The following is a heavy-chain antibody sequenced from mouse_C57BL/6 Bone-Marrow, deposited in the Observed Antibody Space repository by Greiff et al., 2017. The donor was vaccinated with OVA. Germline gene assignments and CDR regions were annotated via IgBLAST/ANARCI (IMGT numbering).Heavy chain of an antibody. CDR2: IRNKANNHAT. CDR3: TSLYYDYDRFDY. V-gene: IGHV6-6*01. Sequence: EVQLVESGGGLVQPGGSMKLSCAASGFTFSDAWMDWVRQSPEKGLEWVAEIRNKANNHATYYAESVKGRFTISRDDSKSSVYLQMNSLRAEDTGIYYCTSLYYDYDRFDYWGQGTTLTVSS. D-gene: IGHD2-4*01. J-gene: IGHJ2*01. CDR1: GFTFSDAW.